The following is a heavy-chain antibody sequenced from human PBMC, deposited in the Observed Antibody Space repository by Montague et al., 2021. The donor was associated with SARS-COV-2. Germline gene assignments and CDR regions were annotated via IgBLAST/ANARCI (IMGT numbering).Heavy chain of an antibody. J-gene: IGHJ4*02. CDR2: INHRGNT. CDR3: ARGVPGY. CDR1: DGSFSDYW. V-gene: IGHV4-34*01. Sequence: SETLSLNCAVYDGSFSDYWWSWVRQPPGKGLEWIGNINHRGNTNYNPSLKSRVTISVDTSKHQFPLKLNSVTAADTAIYYCARGVPGYWGQGTLVTVSS. D-gene: IGHD3-10*02.